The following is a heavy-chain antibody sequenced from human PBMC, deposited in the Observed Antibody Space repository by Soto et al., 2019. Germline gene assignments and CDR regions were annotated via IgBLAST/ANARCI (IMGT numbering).Heavy chain of an antibody. CDR3: ARAGAATLSDY. Sequence: PSESLSLTCTVSGDSISSYYWSWIRQPPGKGLEWIGYIYYSGSPNYNPSLKSRVTISVDTSKNQFSLNLSSVTAADTAVYYCARAGAATLSDYWGQGTLVTVSS. V-gene: IGHV4-59*01. CDR1: GDSISSYY. D-gene: IGHD2-15*01. CDR2: IYYSGSP. J-gene: IGHJ4*02.